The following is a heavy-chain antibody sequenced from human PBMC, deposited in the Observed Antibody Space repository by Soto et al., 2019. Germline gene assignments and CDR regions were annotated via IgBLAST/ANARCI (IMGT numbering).Heavy chain of an antibody. V-gene: IGHV3-23*01. Sequence: PGGSLRLSCAASGFTFSSYAMSWVRQAPGKGLEWVSAISGSGGSTYYADSVKGRFTISRDNSKNTLYLQMNSLRAEDTAVYYCAKPLEMATIESHFDYWGQGTLVTVSS. J-gene: IGHJ4*02. CDR1: GFTFSSYA. CDR3: AKPLEMATIESHFDY. D-gene: IGHD5-12*01. CDR2: ISGSGGST.